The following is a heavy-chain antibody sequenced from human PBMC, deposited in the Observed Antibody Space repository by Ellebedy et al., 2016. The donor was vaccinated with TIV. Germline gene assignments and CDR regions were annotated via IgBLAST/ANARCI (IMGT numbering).Heavy chain of an antibody. V-gene: IGHV3-30*06. CDR3: AGGNNKQFDY. J-gene: IGHJ4*02. D-gene: IGHD1-14*01. CDR1: GFTFSNYG. Sequence: GESLKISCAASGFTFSNYGMHWVRQAPGKGLEWVAVISYDGSNKYYADSVKGRFTISRDNSKNTLHLQMSSLRADDTAVYYCAGGNNKQFDYWGQGTLVTVSS. CDR2: ISYDGSNK.